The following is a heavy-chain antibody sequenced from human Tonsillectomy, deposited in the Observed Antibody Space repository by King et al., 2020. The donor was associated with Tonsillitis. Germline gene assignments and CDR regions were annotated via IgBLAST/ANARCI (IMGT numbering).Heavy chain of an antibody. D-gene: IGHD3-22*01. CDR1: GFIFSRHW. Sequence: VQLVESGGGLVQPGGSLRLSCAASGFIFSRHWMSWVRQAPGKGLEWVANIEQDGSEKYYVDSVKGRFTISRDNAMNSLYLQMDSLRDEDTAVYYCARDVRAKWNHDNSRSYFDYWGQGTLVTVSS. J-gene: IGHJ4*02. CDR2: IEQDGSEK. V-gene: IGHV3-7*01. CDR3: ARDVRAKWNHDNSRSYFDY.